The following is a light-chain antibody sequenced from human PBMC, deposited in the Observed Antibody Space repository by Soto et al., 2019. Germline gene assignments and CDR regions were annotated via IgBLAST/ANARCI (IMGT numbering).Light chain of an antibody. J-gene: IGLJ1*01. CDR1: GGSIASGY. CDR3: QSYHSSTPYV. Sequence: NFMLTQPHSVSESPGKTVTISCTRSGGSIASGYVQWYQQRPGSAPTTVIYEDNQRPSGVPDRFSGSIDRSSNSASLTISGLKTEDEADYYCQSYHSSTPYVFGTGPRSPS. CDR2: EDN. V-gene: IGLV6-57*03.